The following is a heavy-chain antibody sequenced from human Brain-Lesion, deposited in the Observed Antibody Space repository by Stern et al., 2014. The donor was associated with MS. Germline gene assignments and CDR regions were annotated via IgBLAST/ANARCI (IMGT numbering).Heavy chain of an antibody. Sequence: EVQLVESGGDLVQPGGSLRLSCVASGFTFSDYWLTWVRQAPGKGLQWVANINQDGSDKHYVEPVKGRFTISRDNAKNSLYLQMNSLRVDDTAVYYCARIDRGNYDFWSGYYDYWFDPWGQGTLVTVSS. CDR2: INQDGSDK. CDR3: ARIDRGNYDFWSGYYDYWFDP. D-gene: IGHD3-3*01. J-gene: IGHJ5*02. V-gene: IGHV3-7*01. CDR1: GFTFSDYW.